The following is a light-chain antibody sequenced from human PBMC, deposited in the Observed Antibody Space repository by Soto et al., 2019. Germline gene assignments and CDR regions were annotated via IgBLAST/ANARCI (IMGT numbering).Light chain of an antibody. CDR3: QQYNNWPPLT. CDR1: QSVSFD. J-gene: IGKJ4*01. CDR2: DAS. Sequence: DIVMTQSPATLSVSPGERVTLSCRASQSVSFDLAWYQQKPGQAPRLLIYDASSRATGIPARFSGSGSGTEFTLTISSLQSEDFAVYYCQQYNNWPPLTFGGGTKVEIK. V-gene: IGKV3-15*01.